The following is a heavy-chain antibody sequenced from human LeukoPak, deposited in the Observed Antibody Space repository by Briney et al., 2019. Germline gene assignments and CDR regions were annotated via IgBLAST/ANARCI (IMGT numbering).Heavy chain of an antibody. D-gene: IGHD3-10*01. V-gene: IGHV3-66*01. CDR2: IQSGGNT. CDR3: AKYYGSGSYYP. CDR1: GFTVSSNY. Sequence: GGSLRLSCAVSGFTVSSNYMSWVRQAPGKGLEWVSVIQSGGNTYYADSVKGRFTISRDNSKNTLYLQMNSLRAEDAAVYYCAKYYGSGSYYPWGQGTLVTVSS. J-gene: IGHJ5*02.